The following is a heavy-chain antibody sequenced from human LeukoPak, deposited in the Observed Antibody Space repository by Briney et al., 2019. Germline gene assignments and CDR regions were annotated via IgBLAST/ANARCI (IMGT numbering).Heavy chain of an antibody. CDR1: GFTVSSNY. Sequence: PGGSLRLSCAASGFTVSSNYMSWVRQAPGKGLEWVSVIYSGGSTYYADSVKGRFTISRDSSKNTLYLQMNSLRAEDTAVYYCASSLKFSSSWLLFDYWGQGTLVTVSS. D-gene: IGHD6-13*01. V-gene: IGHV3-53*01. J-gene: IGHJ4*02. CDR3: ASSLKFSSSWLLFDY. CDR2: IYSGGST.